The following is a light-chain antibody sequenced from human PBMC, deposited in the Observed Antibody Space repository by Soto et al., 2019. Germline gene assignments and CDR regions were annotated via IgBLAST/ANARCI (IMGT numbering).Light chain of an antibody. CDR2: KAS. CDR1: QTLTTW. CDR3: QHYNSHPSA. Sequence: DILMTQSPSTLSAFVGDRVTIPCRASQTLTTWLAWYQQKPGKAPKLLIYKASTIKSEVPSRFSGSGSGTEFTLTISILQPDDFATYCWQHYNSHPSAFGQGTKLEIK. V-gene: IGKV1-5*03. J-gene: IGKJ1*01.